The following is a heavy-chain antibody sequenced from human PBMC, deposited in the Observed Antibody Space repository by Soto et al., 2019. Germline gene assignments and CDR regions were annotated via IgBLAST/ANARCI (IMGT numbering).Heavy chain of an antibody. CDR2: ISAYNGNT. J-gene: IGHJ4*02. V-gene: IGHV1-18*01. CDR1: GYTFTSYG. Sequence: SVKFSCKASGYTFTSYGISCVRQAPGQGLEWMGWISAYNGNTNYAQKLQGRVTMTTDTSTSTAYMELRSLRSDDTPVHYCARNSIAARWPDYWGQGTLVTVSS. D-gene: IGHD6-6*01. CDR3: ARNSIAARWPDY.